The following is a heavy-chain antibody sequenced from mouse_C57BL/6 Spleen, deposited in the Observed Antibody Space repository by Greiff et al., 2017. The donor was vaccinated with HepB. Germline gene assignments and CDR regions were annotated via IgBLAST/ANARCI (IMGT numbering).Heavy chain of an antibody. CDR2: IRSKSNNYAT. Sequence: EVKLVESGGGLVQPKGSLKLSCAASGFSFNTYAMNWVRQAPGKGLEWVARIRSKSNNYATYYADSVKDRFTISRDDSESMLYLQMNNLKTEDTAMYYCGRHDGNYNYYAMDYWGQGTSVTVSS. CDR1: GFSFNTYA. J-gene: IGHJ4*01. CDR3: GRHDGNYNYYAMDY. D-gene: IGHD2-1*01. V-gene: IGHV10-1*01.